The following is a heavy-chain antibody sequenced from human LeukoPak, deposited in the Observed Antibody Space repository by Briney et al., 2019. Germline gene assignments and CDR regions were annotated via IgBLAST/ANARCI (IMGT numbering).Heavy chain of an antibody. CDR3: TRESGAFSPFGF. D-gene: IGHD1-26*01. CDR1: GGSFITTNW. J-gene: IGHJ4*02. CDR2: VHLNGAT. V-gene: IGHV4-4*02. Sequence: SETRSLTCGVSGGSFITTNWWSWVRQPPGKGLEWIGEVHLNGATNYNPSLESRVSMSIDKSKNQLSLKLSSVTAADTATYDCTRESGAFSPFGFWGQGTLVTVSS.